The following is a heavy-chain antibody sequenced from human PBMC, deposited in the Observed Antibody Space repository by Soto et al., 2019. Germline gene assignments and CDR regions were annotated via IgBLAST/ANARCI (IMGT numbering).Heavy chain of an antibody. Sequence: QVQLVQSGAEVKKPGASVKVSCKASGYTFTSYAMHWVRQAPGQRLEWMGWINAGNGNTKYSQKFQGRVTITRDTSASTAYMELSSLRSEDTAVYYCASGCSSTSCYDYYYGMDVWGQGITVTVSS. CDR1: GYTFTSYA. D-gene: IGHD2-2*01. J-gene: IGHJ6*02. V-gene: IGHV1-3*01. CDR2: INAGNGNT. CDR3: ASGCSSTSCYDYYYGMDV.